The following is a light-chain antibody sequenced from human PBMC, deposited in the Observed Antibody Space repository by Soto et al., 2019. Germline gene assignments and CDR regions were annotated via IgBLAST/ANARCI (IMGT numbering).Light chain of an antibody. Sequence: AIRMTQSPSSLSASTGDRVTITCRASQGISSYLAWYQQKPGKAPKLLIYAASTLQSGVPSRFSGSGSGTDFTLTISCLQSEDFATYYFQQYYSYPRTFGQGPRWKSN. J-gene: IGKJ1*01. CDR3: QQYYSYPRT. CDR1: QGISSY. CDR2: AAS. V-gene: IGKV1-8*01.